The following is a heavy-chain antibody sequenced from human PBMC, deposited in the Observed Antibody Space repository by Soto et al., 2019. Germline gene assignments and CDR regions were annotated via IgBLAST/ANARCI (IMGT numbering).Heavy chain of an antibody. D-gene: IGHD3-3*01. V-gene: IGHV4-39*07. CDR1: GGSISSSSYY. Sequence: SETLSLTCTVSGGSISSSSYYWGWIRQPPGKGLEWIGSIYYSGSTYYNPSLKSRVTISVDTSESQFSLKLSSVTAADTAVYYCARAYYDLWSGDYYYYMDVWGKGTTVTVSS. J-gene: IGHJ6*03. CDR2: IYYSGST. CDR3: ARAYYDLWSGDYYYYMDV.